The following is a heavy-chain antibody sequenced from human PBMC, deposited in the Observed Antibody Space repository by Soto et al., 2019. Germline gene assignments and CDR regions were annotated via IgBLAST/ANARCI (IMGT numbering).Heavy chain of an antibody. J-gene: IGHJ4*02. V-gene: IGHV4-39*01. D-gene: IGHD2-2*01. Sequence: QLQLQESGPGLVKPSETLSLTCSVSGDSISSRSCYWGWIRQPPGKGLEWIGSIYYSGSTSYNPSLKTRVTISEDTSKNQLSRKLSSVTAADTAVYYCARQALTTSIDQLQPVDYWGQGTLVTVSS. CDR2: IYYSGST. CDR3: ARQALTTSIDQLQPVDY. CDR1: GDSISSRSCY.